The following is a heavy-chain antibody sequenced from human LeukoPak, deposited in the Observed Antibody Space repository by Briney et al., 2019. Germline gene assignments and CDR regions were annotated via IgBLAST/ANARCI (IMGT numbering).Heavy chain of an antibody. CDR2: IYPGDSDT. J-gene: IGHJ4*02. Sequence: GESLKISCEASGYSFPIYWIAWVRQAPGKGLEWMGNIYPGDSDTRYSPSFRGQVTISVDKSVSTAYLHFSSLRASDTAIYYCARNPRLDFWGQGTPVTV. CDR3: ARNPRLDF. CDR1: GYSFPIYW. V-gene: IGHV5-51*01.